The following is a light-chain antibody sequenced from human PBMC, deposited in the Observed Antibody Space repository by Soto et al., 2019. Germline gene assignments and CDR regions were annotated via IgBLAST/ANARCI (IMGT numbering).Light chain of an antibody. CDR2: DVS. J-gene: IGLJ2*01. CDR1: SSDVGGYNY. Sequence: QSALTQPASVSGSPGQSITISCTGTSSDVGGYNYVSWYQQHPGKVPKLMIYDVSNRPSGVPNRFSGSKSANTASLTISGLQAEDEGDYYCSSYTSGSTLVFGGGTKVTVL. V-gene: IGLV2-14*03. CDR3: SSYTSGSTLV.